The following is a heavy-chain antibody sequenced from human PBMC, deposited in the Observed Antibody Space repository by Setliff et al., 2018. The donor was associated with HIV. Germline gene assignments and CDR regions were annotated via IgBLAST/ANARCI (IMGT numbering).Heavy chain of an antibody. J-gene: IGHJ4*02. Sequence: ASVKVSCKASGGTFSSYAISWVRQAPGQGLEWMGGIIPIFGTANYAQKFQGRVTITADESTSTAYMELSSLRSGDTAVYYCARAGASSGWYGWYFDYWGQGTLVTVSS. V-gene: IGHV1-69*13. D-gene: IGHD6-19*01. CDR2: IIPIFGTA. CDR1: GGTFSSYA. CDR3: ARAGASSGWYGWYFDY.